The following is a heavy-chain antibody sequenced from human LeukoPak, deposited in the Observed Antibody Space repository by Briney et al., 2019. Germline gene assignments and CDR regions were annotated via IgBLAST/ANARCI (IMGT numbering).Heavy chain of an antibody. CDR3: AKDRERFGELLDY. Sequence: PGGSLRLSCAASGFTFSSYAMSWVRQAPGKGLEWVSAISGSGGSTYYADSAKGRFTISRDNSKNTLYLQMNSLRAEDTAVYYCAKDRERFGELLDYWGQGTLVTASS. CDR2: ISGSGGST. V-gene: IGHV3-23*01. CDR1: GFTFSSYA. J-gene: IGHJ4*02. D-gene: IGHD3-10*01.